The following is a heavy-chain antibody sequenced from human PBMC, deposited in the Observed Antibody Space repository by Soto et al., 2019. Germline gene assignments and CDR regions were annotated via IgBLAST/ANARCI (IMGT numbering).Heavy chain of an antibody. V-gene: IGHV1-69*02. CDR3: ASPARNYDFWSGYSFDI. Sequence: SVKVSCKASGGTFSSYTISWVRQAPGQGLEWMGRIIPILGIANYAQKFQGWVTMTRDTSISTAYMELSRLRSDDTAVYYCASPARNYDFWSGYSFDIWGQGTMVTVS. J-gene: IGHJ3*02. CDR1: GGTFSSYT. D-gene: IGHD3-3*01. CDR2: IIPILGIA.